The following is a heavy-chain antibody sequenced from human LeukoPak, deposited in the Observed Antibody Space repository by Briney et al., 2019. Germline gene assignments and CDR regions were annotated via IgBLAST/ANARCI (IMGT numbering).Heavy chain of an antibody. CDR2: ICYDGSNK. V-gene: IGHV3-33*01. CDR1: GFTFSSYG. Sequence: GGSLRLSCAASGFTFSSYGMHWVRQAPGKGLEWVAVICYDGSNKYYADSVKGRFTISRDNSKNTLYLQMNSLRAEDTAVYYCARDIVVPAAIPYYYYGMDVWGQGTTVTVSS. J-gene: IGHJ6*02. CDR3: ARDIVVPAAIPYYYYGMDV. D-gene: IGHD2-2*01.